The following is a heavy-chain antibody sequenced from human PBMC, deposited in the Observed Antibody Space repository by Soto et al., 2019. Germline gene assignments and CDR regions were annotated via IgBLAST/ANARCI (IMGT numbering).Heavy chain of an antibody. CDR3: ARDHDFWSGYPNPYGMDV. J-gene: IGHJ6*02. Sequence: LRLSCAASGFTFSSYSMNWVRQAPGKGLEWVSSISSSSSYIYHADSVKGRFTISRDNAKNSLYPQMNSLRAEDTAVYYCARDHDFWSGYPNPYGMDVWGQGTTVTVSS. D-gene: IGHD3-3*01. CDR2: ISSSSSYI. CDR1: GFTFSSYS. V-gene: IGHV3-21*01.